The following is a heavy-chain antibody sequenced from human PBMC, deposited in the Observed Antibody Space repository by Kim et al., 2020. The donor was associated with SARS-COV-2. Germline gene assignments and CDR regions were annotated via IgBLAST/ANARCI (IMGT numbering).Heavy chain of an antibody. V-gene: IGHV3-21*01. Sequence: ADSVKGRFTISRDNAKKSLYLQMSGLRAEDTAVYYCAGVSYGPGNTPPDYWGQGTLVTVSS. CDR3: AGVSYGPGNTPPDY. J-gene: IGHJ4*02. D-gene: IGHD3-10*01.